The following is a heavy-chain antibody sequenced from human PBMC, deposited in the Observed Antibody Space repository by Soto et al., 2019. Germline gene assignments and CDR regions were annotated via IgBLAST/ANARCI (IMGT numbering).Heavy chain of an antibody. J-gene: IGHJ5*02. Sequence: QLLQSGGGLVQPGGSLTLSCAASGFTFGTTDMSWVRQAPGEGLEWVSTIDGSGGSTYYADSVKGRLTISRDNSRNTVYLQMNSLRGDDTALYYCVKNSGWFNTWGQGALVTVSS. D-gene: IGHD3-10*01. CDR3: VKNSGWFNT. V-gene: IGHV3-23*01. CDR1: GFTFGTTD. CDR2: IDGSGGST.